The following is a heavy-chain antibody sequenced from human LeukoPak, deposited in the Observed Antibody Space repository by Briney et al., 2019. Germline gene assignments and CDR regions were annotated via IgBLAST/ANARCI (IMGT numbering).Heavy chain of an antibody. J-gene: IGHJ5*02. D-gene: IGHD2-15*01. V-gene: IGHV1-69*06. Sequence: SVKVSCKASGGTFSSYAISWVRQAPGQGLEWMGGIIPIFGTANYAQKFQGRVTITADKSTGTAYMELSSLRSEDMAVYYCARGPVVVAANWFDPWGQGTLVTVSS. CDR3: ARGPVVVAANWFDP. CDR2: IIPIFGTA. CDR1: GGTFSSYA.